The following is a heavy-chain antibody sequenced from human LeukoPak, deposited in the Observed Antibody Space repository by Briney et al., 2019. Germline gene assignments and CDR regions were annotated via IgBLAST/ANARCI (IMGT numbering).Heavy chain of an antibody. Sequence: PSETLSLTCTVSGGSLSSYYWSWIRQPPGKGLEWIGYIYYSGSTNYNPSLKSRVTISVDTSKNQFSLKLGSVTAADTAVYYCARGTYYDFWSGWWFDPWGQGTLVTVSS. D-gene: IGHD3-3*01. J-gene: IGHJ5*02. V-gene: IGHV4-59*01. CDR1: GGSLSSYY. CDR3: ARGTYYDFWSGWWFDP. CDR2: IYYSGST.